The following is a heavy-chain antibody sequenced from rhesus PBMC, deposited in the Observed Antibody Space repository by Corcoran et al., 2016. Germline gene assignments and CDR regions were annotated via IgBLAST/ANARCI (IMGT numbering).Heavy chain of an antibody. V-gene: IGHV4-106*01. Sequence: QVQLQESGPGLVKASETLSLTCAVSGSSISNDYYWTWIRQPPGRGLEWNRYISGSGGGTKYNPSLKNRVTISIETSKNQLSLHLISVTAADTAVYYCARDSGPFCDGVTCYLWGQGVLVTVSS. J-gene: IGHJ4*01. CDR1: GSSISNDYY. CDR3: ARDSGPFCDGVTCYL. CDR2: ISGSGGGT. D-gene: IGHD2-2*01.